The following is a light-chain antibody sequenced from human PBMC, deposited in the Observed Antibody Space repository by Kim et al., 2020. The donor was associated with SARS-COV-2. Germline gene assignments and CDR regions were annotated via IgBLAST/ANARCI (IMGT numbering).Light chain of an antibody. Sequence: SYELTQPPSVSVSPGQTVTITCSGDDLGNKYACWYQQKPGQSPVLVIYEDTKRPSGIPERFSGSNSGNTATLTISETQSTDEADYYCQAWDSSSDVVFGG. CDR2: EDT. V-gene: IGLV3-1*01. J-gene: IGLJ2*01. CDR1: DLGNKY. CDR3: QAWDSSSDVV.